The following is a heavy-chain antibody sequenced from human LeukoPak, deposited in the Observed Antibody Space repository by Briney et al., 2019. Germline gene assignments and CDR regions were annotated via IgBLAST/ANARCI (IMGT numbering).Heavy chain of an antibody. CDR3: ASVAVTVAPSDAFDI. V-gene: IGHV4-34*01. CDR2: INHSGST. J-gene: IGHJ3*02. Sequence: SETLSLTCAVYGGSFSGYYWSWIRQPPGKGLEWIGEINHSGSTNYNPSLKSRVTISVDTSKNQFSLKLSSVTAADTAVYYCASVAVTVAPSDAFDIWGQGTMVTVSS. CDR1: GGSFSGYY. D-gene: IGHD2-21*02.